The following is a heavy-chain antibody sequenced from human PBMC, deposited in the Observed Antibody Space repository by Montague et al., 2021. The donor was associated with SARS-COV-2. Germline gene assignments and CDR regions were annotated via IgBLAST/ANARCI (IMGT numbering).Heavy chain of an antibody. J-gene: IGHJ4*02. V-gene: IGHV4-59*01. CDR3: ARSLDPSRTYDLPY. Sequence: SETLSLTCSVSGGSIGSYYWSWLRQPPGKGLEWIGHIHNSGSNTYSPSFMSRVTISIDTPKNQFSLKLSSVTAADTAVYYCARSLDPSRTYDLPYWGQGTLVTVSS. CDR1: GGSIGSYY. CDR2: IHNSGSN. D-gene: IGHD3-3*01.